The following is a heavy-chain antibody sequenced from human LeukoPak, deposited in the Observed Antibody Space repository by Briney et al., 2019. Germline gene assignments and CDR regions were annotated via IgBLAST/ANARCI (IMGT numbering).Heavy chain of an antibody. J-gene: IGHJ4*02. CDR3: ARVNLNSSTWFNFDY. CDR1: GFTFSSYT. Sequence: PGGSLRLSCAASGFTFSSYTMNWVRQAPGKGLEWVAVIWYDGSNKYYADSVKGRFTISRDNSKNTLYLQLNSLRAEDTAVYYCARVNLNSSTWFNFDYWGQGTLVTVSS. V-gene: IGHV3-33*08. D-gene: IGHD6-13*01. CDR2: IWYDGSNK.